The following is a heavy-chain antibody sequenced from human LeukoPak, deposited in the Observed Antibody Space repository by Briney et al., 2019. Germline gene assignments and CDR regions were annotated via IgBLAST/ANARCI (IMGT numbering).Heavy chain of an antibody. CDR1: GFTFSDYY. CDR3: ARGGPLLFTIFGVVTTNYFDY. D-gene: IGHD3-3*01. CDR2: ISSSGSTI. V-gene: IGHV3-11*01. Sequence: GGSLRLSCAASGFTFSDYYMSWIRQAPGKGLEWVSYISSSGSTIYYADSVKGRFTISRDNAKNSLYLQMNSLRAEDTAVYYCARGGPLLFTIFGVVTTNYFDYWGQGILVTVSS. J-gene: IGHJ4*02.